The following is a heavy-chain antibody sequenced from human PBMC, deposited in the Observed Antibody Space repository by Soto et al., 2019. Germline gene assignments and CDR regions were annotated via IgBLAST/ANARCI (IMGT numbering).Heavy chain of an antibody. CDR2: IFYTGTT. Sequence: SETLSLTCSVSGGSISYNSYYWGWIRQPPGKGLEWVGGIFYTGTTYYSPSLKDRVTISVDTSKNSFPLNLTSVTAADTAVYFCARLVVVAPVANAWGQGTLVTVSS. CDR1: GGSISYNSYY. J-gene: IGHJ5*02. V-gene: IGHV4-39*02. CDR3: ARLVVVAPVANA. D-gene: IGHD2-2*01.